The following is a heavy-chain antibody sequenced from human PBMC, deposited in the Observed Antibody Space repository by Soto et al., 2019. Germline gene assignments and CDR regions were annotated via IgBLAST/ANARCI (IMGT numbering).Heavy chain of an antibody. CDR3: AIDFWSGYSYY. V-gene: IGHV3-64D*06. CDR2: ISSNGGST. J-gene: IGHJ4*02. D-gene: IGHD3-3*01. Sequence: GGSLRLSCSASGFTFNYYAMHWVRQAPGKGLEYVSTISSNGGSTYYADSVKGRFTISRDNSKNTLYLQMSSLRTEDTAVYYCAIDFWSGYSYYWGQGTLVTVSS. CDR1: GFTFNYYA.